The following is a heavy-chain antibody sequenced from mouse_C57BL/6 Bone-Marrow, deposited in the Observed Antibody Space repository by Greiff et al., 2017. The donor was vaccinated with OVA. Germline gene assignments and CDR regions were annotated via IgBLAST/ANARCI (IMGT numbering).Heavy chain of an antibody. D-gene: IGHD4-1*01. V-gene: IGHV1-81*01. Sequence: VHLVESGAELARPGASVKLSCKASGYTFTSYGISWVKQRTGQGLEWIGEIYPRSGNTYYNEKFKGKATLTADKSSSTAYMELRSLTSEDSAVYFCARQLGRYWYFDVWGTGTTVTVSS. CDR3: ARQLGRYWYFDV. CDR1: GYTFTSYG. J-gene: IGHJ1*03. CDR2: IYPRSGNT.